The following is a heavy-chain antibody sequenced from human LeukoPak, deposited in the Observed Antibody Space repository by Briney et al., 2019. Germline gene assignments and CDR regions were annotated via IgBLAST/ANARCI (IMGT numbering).Heavy chain of an antibody. J-gene: IGHJ4*02. V-gene: IGHV3-9*01. CDR3: ARLYDYGDYFDY. CDR2: ISWNSGSI. D-gene: IGHD4-17*01. Sequence: GGSLRLSCAASGFTFDDYAMHWVRQAPGKGLEWVSGISWNSGSIGYADSVKGRFTISRDNAKNSLYLQMNSLRAEDTAVYYCARLYDYGDYFDYWGQGTLVTVSS. CDR1: GFTFDDYA.